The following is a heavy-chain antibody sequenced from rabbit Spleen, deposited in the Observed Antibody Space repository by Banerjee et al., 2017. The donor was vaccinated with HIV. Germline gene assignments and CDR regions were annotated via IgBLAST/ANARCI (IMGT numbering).Heavy chain of an antibody. CDR3: ARRPAMTLVVNL. CDR2: IAGSSGGFT. J-gene: IGHJ4*01. Sequence: QQQLEESGGGLVQPEGSLTLTCKASGFSFSSSDYICWVRQAPGKGLEWISCIAGSSGGFTYSATWATGRFTISKTSSTTVTLQMTSLTAADTATYFCARRPAMTLVVNLWGQGTLVTVS. V-gene: IGHV1S45*01. D-gene: IGHD2-1*01. CDR1: GFSFSSSDY.